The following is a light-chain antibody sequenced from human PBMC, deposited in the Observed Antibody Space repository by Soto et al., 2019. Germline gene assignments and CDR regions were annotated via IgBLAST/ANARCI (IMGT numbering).Light chain of an antibody. J-gene: IGLJ2*01. Sequence: QSALTQPASVSGSLGQSITISCTGTSSDVGGSNYVSWYQQHPGKAPKLMLYEVTTRPSGVSNRFSGSKSGNTASLTISGLQAEDEADYYCSSYTSRSTLVVFGGGTQLTVL. V-gene: IGLV2-14*01. CDR1: SSDVGGSNY. CDR2: EVT. CDR3: SSYTSRSTLVV.